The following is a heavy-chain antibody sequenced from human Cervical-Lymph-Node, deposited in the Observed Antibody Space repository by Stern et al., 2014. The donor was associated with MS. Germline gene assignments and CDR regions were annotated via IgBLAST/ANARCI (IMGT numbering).Heavy chain of an antibody. CDR2: IIPIFGTV. J-gene: IGHJ6*02. CDR3: ARDSGTDTYYYYYGMDV. Sequence: QMQLVQSGAEVKKPGSSVKVSCKASGGTFSRYAISWVRQAPGQGLEWMGGIIPIFGTVNYAQKFQGRVTITADKSTSTASMELSSLRSEDTAVYYCARDSGTDTYYYYYGMDVWGQGTTVTVSS. V-gene: IGHV1-69*06. CDR1: GGTFSRYA. D-gene: IGHD1-1*01.